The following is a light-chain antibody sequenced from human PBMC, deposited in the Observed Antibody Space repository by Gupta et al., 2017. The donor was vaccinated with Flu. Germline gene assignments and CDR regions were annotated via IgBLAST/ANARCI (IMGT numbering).Light chain of an antibody. CDR3: NWWETSSNHQGV. CDR2: GDS. V-gene: IGLV3-21*02. CDR1: RIAIQH. Sequence: GTRIAIQHVNSYRQKQGQAPVLVLYGDSDRHSGSPNRVCGSSSGYTATVTITGVGAEDEDDSYCNWWETSSNHQGVFGGGTKLTVL. J-gene: IGLJ1*01.